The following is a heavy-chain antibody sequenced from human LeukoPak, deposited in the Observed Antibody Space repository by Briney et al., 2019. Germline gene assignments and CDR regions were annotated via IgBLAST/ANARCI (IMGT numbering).Heavy chain of an antibody. CDR2: ISGSGGST. J-gene: IGHJ3*02. Sequence: PGGSLRLSCAASGFTFSNYAMSWVRQAPGKGLEWVSGISGSGGSTYYADSVKGRFTISRDNSKNTLYLQMNSLRAEDTAVYYCAKGPGGDWHEWNAFDIWGQGTMVTVSS. D-gene: IGHD2-21*02. CDR1: GFTFSNYA. V-gene: IGHV3-23*01. CDR3: AKGPGGDWHEWNAFDI.